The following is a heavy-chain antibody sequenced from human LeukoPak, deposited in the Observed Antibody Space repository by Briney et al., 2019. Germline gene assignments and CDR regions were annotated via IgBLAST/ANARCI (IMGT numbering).Heavy chain of an antibody. J-gene: IGHJ5*02. CDR2: IKQDGSEK. CDR1: GFTFSSYW. Sequence: GGSLRLSCAASGFTFSSYWMSWVRQAPGKGLEWVANIKQDGSEKYYVDSVKGRFTISRDNANNSLYLQMNSLRAEDTAVYYCARDVDSSGRNLFWFDPWGQGTLVTVSS. CDR3: ARDVDSSGRNLFWFDP. V-gene: IGHV3-7*01. D-gene: IGHD6-19*01.